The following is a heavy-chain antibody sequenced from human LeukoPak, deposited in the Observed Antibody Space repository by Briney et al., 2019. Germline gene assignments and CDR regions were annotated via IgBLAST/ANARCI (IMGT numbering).Heavy chain of an antibody. CDR1: GYTFTSYG. CDR3: ARAGDTYYYDSSGYPVDY. J-gene: IGHJ4*02. CDR2: INPSGGST. Sequence: ASVKVSCKASGYTFTSYGISWVRQAPGQGLEWMGIINPSGGSTSYAQKFQGRVTMTRDTSTSTVYMELSSLRSEDTAVYYCARAGDTYYYDSSGYPVDYWGQGTLVTVSS. D-gene: IGHD3-22*01. V-gene: IGHV1-46*01.